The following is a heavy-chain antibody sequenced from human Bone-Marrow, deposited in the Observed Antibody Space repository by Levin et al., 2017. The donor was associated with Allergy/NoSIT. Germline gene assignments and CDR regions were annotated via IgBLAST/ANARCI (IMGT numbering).Heavy chain of an antibody. D-gene: IGHD4-17*01. CDR3: ALVGNTCGDFGGLDF. CDR1: GFRFDEYG. V-gene: IGHV3-20*04. CDR2: INWNGGGT. J-gene: IGHJ4*02. Sequence: GGSLRLSCEASGFRFDEYGMAWVRQAPGKGLEWVAGINWNGGGTGYADSVQGRFTISRDNAKTFLFLQLNRLRVEDTAFYYCALVGNTCGDFGGLDFWGQGGLVTVS.